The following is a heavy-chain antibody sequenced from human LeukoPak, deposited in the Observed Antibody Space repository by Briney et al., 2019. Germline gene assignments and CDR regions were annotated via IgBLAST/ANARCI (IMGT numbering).Heavy chain of an antibody. CDR3: ARRVVNNRNWYFDL. CDR2: IYPGDSDT. D-gene: IGHD4-23*01. J-gene: IGHJ2*01. CDR1: GYSFTSYW. V-gene: IGHV5-51*01. Sequence: GESLKISCNGSGYSFTSYWIGWVRQMPGKGLEWMGIIYPGDSDTRYSPSFQGQVSISADKSISTAYLLWSSLKASDTAMYYCARRVVNNRNWYFDLWGRGTLVTVSS.